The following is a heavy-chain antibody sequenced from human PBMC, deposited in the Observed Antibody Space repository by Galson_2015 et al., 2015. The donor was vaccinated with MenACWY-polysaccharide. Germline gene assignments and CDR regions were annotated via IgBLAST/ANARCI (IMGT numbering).Heavy chain of an antibody. J-gene: IGHJ5*02. Sequence: SCAASGFTFSSYWMHWVRQAPGTGLVWVSRTNGDGGATDYADSVKGRFTISRDNAKNTLYLQMNSLRAEDTAVYYCARAGAKYCRGGNCFFNWFDPWGQGTLVTVPS. V-gene: IGHV3-74*01. CDR1: GFTFSSYW. CDR3: ARAGAKYCRGGNCFFNWFDP. D-gene: IGHD2-15*01. CDR2: TNGDGGAT.